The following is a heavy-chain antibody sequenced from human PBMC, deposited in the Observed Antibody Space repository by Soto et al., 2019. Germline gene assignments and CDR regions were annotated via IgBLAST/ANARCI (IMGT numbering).Heavy chain of an antibody. J-gene: IGHJ4*02. CDR3: AKRRGAGGNFDV. Sequence: GGSLRLSCSASGFTFSSYAMGWVRQGPGKGLEWVAVVSIGGSTHYADSVRGRFTISRDNSKNTLSLQMNSLTAEDTAVYFCAKRRGAGGNFDVCGQGALVTVSS. CDR1: GFTFSSYA. CDR2: VSIGGST. V-gene: IGHV3-23*01. D-gene: IGHD1-26*01.